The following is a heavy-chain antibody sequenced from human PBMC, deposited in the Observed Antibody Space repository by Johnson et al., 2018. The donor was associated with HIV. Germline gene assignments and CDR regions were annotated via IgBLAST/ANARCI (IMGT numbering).Heavy chain of an antibody. D-gene: IGHD7-27*01. CDR1: GFSFDDYG. Sequence: VQLVESGGGVVRPGGSLRLSCEGSGFSFDDYGMSWVRQRPGKGLDWVSGFNWNGGSTGYADSVKGRFSISSDNVKNSLYLQMNSRRVEDTALYDCARAPSTHYSRLTGDSGACDLWGQGTLVFVSS. V-gene: IGHV3-20*01. CDR2: FNWNGGST. CDR3: ARAPSTHYSRLTGDSGACDL. J-gene: IGHJ3*01.